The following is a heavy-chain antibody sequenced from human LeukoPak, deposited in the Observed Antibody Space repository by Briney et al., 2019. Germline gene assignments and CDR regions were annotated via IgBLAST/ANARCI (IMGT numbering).Heavy chain of an antibody. CDR3: AKDRGSGWFTDFDY. CDR1: GFTLNSYA. Sequence: GGPLTLSCTASGFTLNSYAMSWLPQAPEKGVEGVSGIHGRCGGAYYADSVRGRFTISRDNSKNTLHLQMNRLRAEDTALYYCAKDRGSGWFTDFDYWGQGTLVTVSS. V-gene: IGHV3-23*01. J-gene: IGHJ4*02. CDR2: IHGRCGGA. D-gene: IGHD6-19*01.